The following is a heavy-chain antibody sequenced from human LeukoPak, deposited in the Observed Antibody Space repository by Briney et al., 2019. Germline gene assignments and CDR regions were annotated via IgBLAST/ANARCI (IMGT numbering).Heavy chain of an antibody. D-gene: IGHD3-16*02. CDR2: LYYSGST. Sequence: SETLSLTXTVSGGSISSSSYYWGCIRQPPGKGLEWIGSLYYSGSTYYNPSLKSRVTISVDTSKNQFSLKLSSVTAADTAVYYCARSIMITFGGVIPHYFDYWGQGTLVTVSS. CDR3: ARSIMITFGGVIPHYFDY. J-gene: IGHJ4*02. V-gene: IGHV4-39*01. CDR1: GGSISSSSYY.